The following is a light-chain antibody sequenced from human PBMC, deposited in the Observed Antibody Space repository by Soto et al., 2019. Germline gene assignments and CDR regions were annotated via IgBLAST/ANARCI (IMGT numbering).Light chain of an antibody. CDR3: AAWDDSLSGYV. V-gene: IGLV1-47*01. CDR2: TNN. J-gene: IGLJ1*01. Sequence: QSVLTQPPSASGTPGQRVTMSCFGSSSNIGSNYIYWYQQLPGAAPKLLIYTNNQRPSGVPDRFSGSKSGTSASLAIRGLRSEDEADYYCAAWDDSLSGYVFGTGTKVTVL. CDR1: SSNIGSNY.